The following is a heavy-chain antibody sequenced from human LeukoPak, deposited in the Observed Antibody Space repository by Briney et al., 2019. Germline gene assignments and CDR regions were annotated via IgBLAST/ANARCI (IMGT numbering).Heavy chain of an antibody. CDR3: AREAYDIWSFDP. CDR2: MNPNSGNT. CDR1: GYTFTSYD. V-gene: IGHV1-8*03. Sequence: ASVKVSCKASGYTFTSYDINWVRQATGQGLEWMGWMNPNSGNTGYAQKFHGRVTITRNTSISTAYMELSSLRSEDTAVYYCAREAYDIWSFDPWGQGTLVTVSS. D-gene: IGHD3-9*01. J-gene: IGHJ5*02.